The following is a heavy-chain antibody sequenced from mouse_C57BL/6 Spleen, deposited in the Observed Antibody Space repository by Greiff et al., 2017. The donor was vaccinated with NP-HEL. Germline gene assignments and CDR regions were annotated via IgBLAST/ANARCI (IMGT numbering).Heavy chain of an antibody. CDR1: GYTFTSYW. CDR2: IYPGSGST. CDR3: ASYSNYESYFDY. D-gene: IGHD2-5*01. Sequence: QVQLQQPGAELVKPGASVKMSCKASGYTFTSYWITWVKQRPGQGLEWIGDIYPGSGSTNYNEKFKSKATLTVDTSSSTAYMQLSSLTSEDSAVYYCASYSNYESYFDYWGQGTTLTVSS. J-gene: IGHJ2*01. V-gene: IGHV1-55*01.